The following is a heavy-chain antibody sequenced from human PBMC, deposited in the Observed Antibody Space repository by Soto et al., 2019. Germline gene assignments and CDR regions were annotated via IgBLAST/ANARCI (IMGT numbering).Heavy chain of an antibody. Sequence: DSVKVSFKASGYPFTSYYMHLVRQAPGQGLEWMGIINPSGGSTSYSQKFQGRVAMTRYTSTSTVYMELSSLRSEDTAVYYCARETELGSDYWGQGTLVTVSS. CDR2: INPSGGST. D-gene: IGHD1-26*01. CDR3: ARETELGSDY. CDR1: GYPFTSYY. V-gene: IGHV1-46*01. J-gene: IGHJ4*02.